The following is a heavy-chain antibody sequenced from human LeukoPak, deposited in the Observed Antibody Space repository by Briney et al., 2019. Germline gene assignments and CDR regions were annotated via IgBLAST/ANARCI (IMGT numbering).Heavy chain of an antibody. CDR2: VSYDGSNK. V-gene: IGHV3-30*18. CDR3: AKDGSGWYYGTDY. J-gene: IGHJ4*02. D-gene: IGHD6-19*01. CDR1: GFTFSSYG. Sequence: PGRSLRLSCAASGFTFSSYGMHWVRQAPGKGLEWVAVVSYDGSNKYYADSVKGRFTISRDNSKNTLYLQMNSRRAEDTAVYYWAKDGSGWYYGTDYWGQGTLVTVSS.